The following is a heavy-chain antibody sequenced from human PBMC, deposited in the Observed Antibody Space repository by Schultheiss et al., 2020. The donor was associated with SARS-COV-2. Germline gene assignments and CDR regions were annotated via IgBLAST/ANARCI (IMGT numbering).Heavy chain of an antibody. CDR3: ARGAPFQVVIGYFDY. V-gene: IGHV4-61*01. CDR1: GGSVSSGSYY. D-gene: IGHD2-15*01. J-gene: IGHJ4*02. CDR2: IYYSGST. Sequence: SQTLSLTCTVSGGSVSSGSYYWSWIRQPPGKGLEWIGYIYYSGSTNYNPSLKSRVTISVDTSKNQFSLKLSSVTAADTAVYYCARGAPFQVVIGYFDYWGQGSQVTVSS.